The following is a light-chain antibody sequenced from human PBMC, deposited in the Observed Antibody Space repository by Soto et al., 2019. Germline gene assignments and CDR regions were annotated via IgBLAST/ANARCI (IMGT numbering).Light chain of an antibody. V-gene: IGLV2-8*01. CDR1: RSDVGAYNY. CDR2: EVS. CDR3: SSYAGSNNLV. Sequence: QSALTQPPSASGSPGQSVTISCTGTRSDVGAYNYVSWYQQHPGKAPKLMIYEVSKRPSGVPARFSGSKSGNSASLTVSGLQAEDEADYYCSSYAGSNNLVFGGGTKLTVL. J-gene: IGLJ2*01.